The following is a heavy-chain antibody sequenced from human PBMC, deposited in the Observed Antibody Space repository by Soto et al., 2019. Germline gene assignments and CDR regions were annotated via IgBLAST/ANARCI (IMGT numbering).Heavy chain of an antibody. Sequence: PSETQSLTSTVSGGSSSSSSYYRGWIRQPPGKGLEWIGSIYYSGSTYYNPSLKSRVTISVDTSKNQFSLKLSSVTAADTAVYYCASHRGAVYSNYYYYFDYWGQGTLVTVSS. CDR1: GGSSSSSSYY. V-gene: IGHV4-39*01. J-gene: IGHJ4*02. CDR3: ASHRGAVYSNYYYYFDY. D-gene: IGHD4-4*01. CDR2: IYYSGST.